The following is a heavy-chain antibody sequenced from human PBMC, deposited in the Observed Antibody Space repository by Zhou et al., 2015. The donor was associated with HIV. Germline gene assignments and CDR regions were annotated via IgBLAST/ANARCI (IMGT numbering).Heavy chain of an antibody. CDR1: GGTFSSYA. V-gene: IGHV1-69*01. Sequence: QVQLVQSGAEVKKPGSSVKVSCKASGGTFSSYAISWVRQAPGQGLEWMGGIIPIFGTANYAQKFQGRVTITADESTSTAYMELSSLRSEDTAVYYCARGASNGLAAMVRGVRAYPEYFQHWGQGHPGHRLL. CDR3: ARGASNGLAAMVRGVRAYPEYFQH. CDR2: IIPIFGTA. D-gene: IGHD3-10*01. J-gene: IGHJ1*01.